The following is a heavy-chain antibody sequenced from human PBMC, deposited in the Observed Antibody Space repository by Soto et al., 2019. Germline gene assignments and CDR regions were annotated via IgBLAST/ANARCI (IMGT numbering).Heavy chain of an antibody. CDR3: AAYSSSWYYFDY. Sequence: SETLSLTCAVSGGSISSSNWWSWVRPPPGKGLECIGEIYHSGSTNYNPSLKSRVTISVDKSKNQFSLKLSSVTAADTAVYYCAAYSSSWYYFDYWGQGTLVTVSS. CDR1: GGSISSSNW. J-gene: IGHJ4*02. D-gene: IGHD6-13*01. V-gene: IGHV4-4*02. CDR2: IYHSGST.